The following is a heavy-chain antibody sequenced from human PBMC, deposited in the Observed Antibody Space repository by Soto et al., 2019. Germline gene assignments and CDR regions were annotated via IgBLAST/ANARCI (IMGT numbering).Heavy chain of an antibody. CDR1: GYAFTTYG. CDR3: ARGRYGDY. J-gene: IGHJ4*02. Sequence: QVHLVQSGAEVKKPGASVKVSCKGSGYAFTTYGITWVRQAPGQGLEWRGCISAQNGNTNYAQKLQGTVTVTRSTSTSTAYMELRSLRSDDTAVYYCARGRYGDYWGQGALVTVSS. D-gene: IGHD1-1*01. V-gene: IGHV1-18*01. CDR2: ISAQNGNT.